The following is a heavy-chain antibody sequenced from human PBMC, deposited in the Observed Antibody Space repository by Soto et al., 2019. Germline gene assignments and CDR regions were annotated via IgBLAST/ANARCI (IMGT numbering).Heavy chain of an antibody. CDR1: GGSISSGDYY. D-gene: IGHD2-2*01. Sequence: QVQLQESGPGLVKPSQTLSLTCTVSGGSISSGDYYWSWIRQPPGKGLEWIGYIYYSGSTYYNPTLQSRVTISVDTPKNQFPLKLSSVTAADTAVYYCARGGCISCPNPFDPWGQGTLVTVSS. CDR2: IYYSGST. J-gene: IGHJ5*02. V-gene: IGHV4-30-4*01. CDR3: ARGGCISCPNPFDP.